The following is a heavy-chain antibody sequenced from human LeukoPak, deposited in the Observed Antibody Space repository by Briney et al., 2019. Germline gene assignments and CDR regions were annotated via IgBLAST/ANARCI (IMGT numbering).Heavy chain of an antibody. J-gene: IGHJ5*02. V-gene: IGHV1-18*01. D-gene: IGHD3-3*01. Sequence: ASVKVSCKASGYTFTSYGISWVRQAPGQGLEWMGWISAYNGNTNYAQKLQGRVTMTTDTSTSTAYMELRGLRSDDTAVYYCARAGGITIFGVVYTYNWFDPWGQGTLVTVSS. CDR2: ISAYNGNT. CDR1: GYTFTSYG. CDR3: ARAGGITIFGVVYTYNWFDP.